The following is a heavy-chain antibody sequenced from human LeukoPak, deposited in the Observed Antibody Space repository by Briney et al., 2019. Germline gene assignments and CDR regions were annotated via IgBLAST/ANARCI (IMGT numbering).Heavy chain of an antibody. CDR3: AGDLSRPYYYYYYMDV. V-gene: IGHV4-39*02. CDR2: IYYSGST. Sequence: SETLSLTCTVSGGSISSSSYYWGWIRQPPGKGLEWIGSIYYSGSTYYNPSLKSRVTISVDTSKNQFSLKLSSVTAADTAVYYCAGDLSRPYYYYYYMDVWGKGTTVTVSS. CDR1: GGSISSSSYY. J-gene: IGHJ6*03. D-gene: IGHD2-2*01.